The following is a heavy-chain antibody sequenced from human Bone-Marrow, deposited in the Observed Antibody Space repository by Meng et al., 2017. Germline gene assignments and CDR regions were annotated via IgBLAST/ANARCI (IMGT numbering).Heavy chain of an antibody. CDR1: GYNFARNW. V-gene: IGHV5-51*01. J-gene: IGHJ2*01. D-gene: IGHD5-24*01. Sequence: GESLKISCKGFGYNFARNWIGWVRQMPGKGPEWMGIIYPADSETRYSPSFQGQVTISVDKSITTAYLQWSSLKASDTAMYFCARPGGWLGGLYFDLWGRGTLVTVSS. CDR3: ARPGGWLGGLYFDL. CDR2: IYPADSET.